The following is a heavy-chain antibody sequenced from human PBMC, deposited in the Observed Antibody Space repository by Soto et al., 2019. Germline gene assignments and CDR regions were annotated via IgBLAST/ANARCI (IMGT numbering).Heavy chain of an antibody. CDR3: AITMVRGVIGIDY. Sequence: GGSLRLSCAASGLTLSSYGMHWVRQAPGKGLEWVAVLSYDGTNKYSADSVKGRFTISRDNSKNTLYLQMNSLRSEDTAVYYCAITMVRGVIGIDYWGQGTMVTVSS. V-gene: IGHV3-30*03. J-gene: IGHJ4*02. D-gene: IGHD3-10*01. CDR2: LSYDGTNK. CDR1: GLTLSSYG.